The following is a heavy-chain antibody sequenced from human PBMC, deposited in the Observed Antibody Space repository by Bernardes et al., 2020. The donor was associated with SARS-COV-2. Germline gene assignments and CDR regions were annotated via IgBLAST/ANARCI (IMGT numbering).Heavy chain of an antibody. CDR1: GFSITDHF. D-gene: IGHD6-13*01. J-gene: IGHJ6*02. CDR2: VRTGDNN. CDR3: ATPGGIAAAGTLVDLDPYYYGMDV. V-gene: IGHV3-72*01. Sequence: GGSLRLSCAVSGFSITDHFMDWVRQGPGKGLEWIGRVRTGDNNEYAASVKGRFIASRNESSNTLFLQMTNLKGDDTAVYYCATPGGIAAAGTLVDLDPYYYGMDVWGQGTTVTVSS.